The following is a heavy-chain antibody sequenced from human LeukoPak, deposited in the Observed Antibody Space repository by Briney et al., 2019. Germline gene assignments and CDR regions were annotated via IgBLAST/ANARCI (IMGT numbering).Heavy chain of an antibody. CDR3: ARGDGDYVLPFDY. D-gene: IGHD4-17*01. Sequence: PSETLSLTCAVSGGSISGGGYSWSWIRQPPGKGLERIGYIYHSGSTHYNPSLKSRVTISVDRSKNQFSLKLSSVPAADTAVYYCARGDGDYVLPFDYWGQGTLVTVSS. CDR2: IYHSGST. V-gene: IGHV4-30-2*01. CDR1: GGSISGGGYS. J-gene: IGHJ4*02.